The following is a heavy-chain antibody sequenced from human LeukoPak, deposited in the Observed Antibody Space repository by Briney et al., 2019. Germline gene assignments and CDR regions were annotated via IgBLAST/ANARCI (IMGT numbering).Heavy chain of an antibody. CDR3: ARGKGYYSSADY. CDR1: GGSISSYY. V-gene: IGHV4-59*01. CDR2: IYYSGST. J-gene: IGHJ4*02. Sequence: SETLSLTCTVSGGSISSYYWSWIRQPPGKGLEWIGYIYYSGSTNYNPSLKSRVTISVDTSKNQFSLKLSSVTAADTAVYYCARGKGYYSSADYWGQGTLVTVSS. D-gene: IGHD6-25*01.